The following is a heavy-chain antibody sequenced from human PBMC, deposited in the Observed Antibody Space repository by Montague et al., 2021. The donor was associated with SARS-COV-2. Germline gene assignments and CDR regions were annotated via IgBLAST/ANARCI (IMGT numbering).Heavy chain of an antibody. CDR1: GGSISSGSYY. V-gene: IGHV4-39*01. CDR3: ARRSYDILTGYSIPNWFDP. D-gene: IGHD3-9*01. J-gene: IGHJ5*02. Sequence: SETLSLTCTVSGGSISSGSYYWSWIRQPPGKGLEWIGSIYYSGSTYYNPSLKSRVTISVDTSKNQFSLKLSSVTAADTAVYYCARRSYDILTGYSIPNWFDPWGQGTLVTVSS. CDR2: IYYSGST.